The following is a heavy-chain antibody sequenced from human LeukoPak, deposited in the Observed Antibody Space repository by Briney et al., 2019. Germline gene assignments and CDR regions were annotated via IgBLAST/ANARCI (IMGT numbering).Heavy chain of an antibody. D-gene: IGHD2-2*01. CDR1: GYTFTGYY. CDR3: ARDGSDGSGYCSSTSCPFYFYYYYMDV. J-gene: IGHJ6*03. V-gene: IGHV1-2*02. CDR2: INPNSGGT. Sequence: ASVKVSCKASGYTFTGYYMHWVRQAPGQGLEWLGWINPNSGGTNYAQKFQGRVTMNRDTTISTPYMDLSKLRSDDTAVYSCARDGSDGSGYCSSTSCPFYFYYYYMDVWGKGTTVTVSS.